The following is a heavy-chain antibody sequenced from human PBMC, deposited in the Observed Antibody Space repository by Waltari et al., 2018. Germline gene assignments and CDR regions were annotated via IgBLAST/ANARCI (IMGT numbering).Heavy chain of an antibody. V-gene: IGHV4-34*01. D-gene: IGHD3-16*01. Sequence: QVQLQQWGEGLLKPSATLSPTCAVYGGSFSGYYWSWIRQPPGKGPEWIGEINHSGSTNYNPSHKSRVTISVDTSKNQFSLKLSSVTAADTAVYYCASGGEIRYFDYWGQGTLVTVSS. CDR1: GGSFSGYY. CDR3: ASGGEIRYFDY. J-gene: IGHJ4*02. CDR2: INHSGST.